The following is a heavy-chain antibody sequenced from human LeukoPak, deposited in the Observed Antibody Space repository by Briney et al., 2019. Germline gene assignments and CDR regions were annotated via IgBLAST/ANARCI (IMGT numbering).Heavy chain of an antibody. CDR3: ARDPDFWSGYYNFDY. V-gene: IGHV4-59*12. CDR1: GGSISSYY. J-gene: IGHJ4*02. CDR2: IYYSGST. Sequence: SETLSLTCTGSGGSISSYYWSWLRQPPGKGVEGIGYIYYSGSTNYNPSLKSRVTISVDTSKNQFSLKLNSVTAADTAVYYCARDPDFWSGYYNFDYWGQGTLVTVSS. D-gene: IGHD3-3*01.